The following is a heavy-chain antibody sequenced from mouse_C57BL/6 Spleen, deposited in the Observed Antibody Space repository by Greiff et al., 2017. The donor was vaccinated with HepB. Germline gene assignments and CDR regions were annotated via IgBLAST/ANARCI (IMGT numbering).Heavy chain of an antibody. CDR1: GFNIKDDY. Sequence: EVQLQESGAELVRPGASVKLSCTASGFNIKDDYMHWVKQRPEQGLEWIGWIDPENGDTEYASKFQGKATITADTSSNTAYLQLSSLTSEDTAVYYCTSLTPNWYFDVWGTGTTVTVSS. CDR2: IDPENGDT. J-gene: IGHJ1*03. V-gene: IGHV14-4*01. CDR3: TSLTPNWYFDV.